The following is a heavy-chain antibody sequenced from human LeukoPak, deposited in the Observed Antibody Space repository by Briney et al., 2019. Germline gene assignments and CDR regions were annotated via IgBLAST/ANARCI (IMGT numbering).Heavy chain of an antibody. CDR2: INSDGSEG. J-gene: IGHJ3*01. V-gene: IGHV3-7*03. D-gene: IGHD6-6*01. Sequence: GGSLRLSCAVSGFTFSGFWMSWSRQAPGKGLEWVASINSDGSEGYYADVVKGRFAISRDNAKNSLYLQINSLRAEDTAVYYCARSSYSSSSSVWGQGTMVTVSS. CDR1: GFTFSGFW. CDR3: ARSSYSSSSSV.